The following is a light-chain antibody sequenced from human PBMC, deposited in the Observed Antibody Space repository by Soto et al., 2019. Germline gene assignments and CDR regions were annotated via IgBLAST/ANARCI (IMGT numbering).Light chain of an antibody. CDR2: DAS. CDR1: QSVSSN. J-gene: IGKJ3*01. Sequence: ETVMTQSPATLSVSPGERPTLSCRASQSVSSNLAWYQQKPGQAPRLLIYDASTRATGIPARCSGSRSGTEITLTISSLQSEDFAVYYCQQYNTWPLTVGPGTKVDIK. V-gene: IGKV3-15*01. CDR3: QQYNTWPLT.